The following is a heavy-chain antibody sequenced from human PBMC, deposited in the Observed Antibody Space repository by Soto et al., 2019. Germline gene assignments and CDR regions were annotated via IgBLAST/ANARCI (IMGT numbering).Heavy chain of an antibody. V-gene: IGHV3-21*02. Sequence: EVQLVESGGGLVKPGGSLRLSCAASGFTFSSSDMTWVRQALGKGLEWVSSISSPSTYIYYADSVKDRFTISRDNARNLLYLQMNSLRADDTAVYYCRSTLETPDSSRPFDIWGQGTMVNVSS. D-gene: IGHD1-1*01. CDR1: GFTFSSSD. CDR2: ISSPSTYI. J-gene: IGHJ3*02. CDR3: RSTLETPDSSRPFDI.